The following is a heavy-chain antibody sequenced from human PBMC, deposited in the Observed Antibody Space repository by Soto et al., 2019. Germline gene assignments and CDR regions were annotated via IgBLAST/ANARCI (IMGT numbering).Heavy chain of an antibody. D-gene: IGHD3-16*01. J-gene: IGHJ6*03. CDR1: GFTFSDHY. CDR3: ARATLTLNYYYYHMDV. Sequence: EVQLVESGGGLVQPGGSLRLSCAASGFTFSDHYMDWVRQAPGKGLEWVGRTRNKANSYTTEYAASVKGRFTISRDDSKNSLYLQMNSLKTEDTAVYYCARATLTLNYYYYHMDVWGKGTTVTVSS. V-gene: IGHV3-72*01. CDR2: TRNKANSYTT.